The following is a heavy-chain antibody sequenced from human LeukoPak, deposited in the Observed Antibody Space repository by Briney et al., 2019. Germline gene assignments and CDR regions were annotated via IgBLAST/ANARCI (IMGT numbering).Heavy chain of an antibody. CDR3: ARQVTLGYNWNPRNDWFDP. J-gene: IGHJ5*02. Sequence: SETLSLTCTVSGGSISSYYWSWIRQPAGKGLEWIGRIYTSGSTNYNPSLKSRVTMSVDTSKNQFSLKLSSVTAADTAVYYCARQVTLGYNWNPRNDWFDPWGQGTLVTVSS. D-gene: IGHD1-20*01. V-gene: IGHV4-4*07. CDR2: IYTSGST. CDR1: GGSISSYY.